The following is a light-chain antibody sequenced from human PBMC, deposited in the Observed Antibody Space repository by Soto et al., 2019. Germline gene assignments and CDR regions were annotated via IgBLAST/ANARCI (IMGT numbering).Light chain of an antibody. CDR1: QSVSSSY. J-gene: IGKJ4*01. V-gene: IGKV3-11*01. CDR2: DAS. CDR3: QQYSSWPLT. Sequence: VVVTQSPANLALSPGERATLSCRASQSVSSSYLAWYQQKPGQAPRLLIYDASNRATGIPARLSGSGSGTDFTLTISSLEPEDFGVYYCQQYSSWPLTFGGGTKVDI.